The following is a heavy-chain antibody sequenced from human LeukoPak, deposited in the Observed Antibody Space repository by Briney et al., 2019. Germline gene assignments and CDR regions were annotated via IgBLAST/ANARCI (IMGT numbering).Heavy chain of an antibody. CDR1: GFTVSSNY. CDR3: IRERFGDYAEN. CDR2: IYSGGST. V-gene: IGHV3-53*01. D-gene: IGHD4-17*01. J-gene: IGHJ4*02. Sequence: PGGSLRLSCAASGFTVSSNYMSWVRQAPGKGLEWVSVIYSGGSTYYADSVKGRFTISRDNSKNTLYLQMNSLRAEDTAIYYCIRERFGDYAENWGQGTLVTVSS.